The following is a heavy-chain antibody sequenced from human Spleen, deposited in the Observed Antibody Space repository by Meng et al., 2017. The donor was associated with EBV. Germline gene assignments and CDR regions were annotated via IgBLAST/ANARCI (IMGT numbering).Heavy chain of an antibody. Sequence: EGRLGGYGGGFVQPGGSLRLSCAASGFTFSSYVMSWVRQAPGKGLEWVSTVTINGGYAYYVDSVKGRFTNSRDNSKNMLYLQMNSLRAEDTAVYYCAKLVGATPVDYWGQGTLVTVSS. CDR2: VTINGGYA. J-gene: IGHJ4*02. CDR3: AKLVGATPVDY. D-gene: IGHD1-26*01. CDR1: GFTFSSYV. V-gene: IGHV3-23*04.